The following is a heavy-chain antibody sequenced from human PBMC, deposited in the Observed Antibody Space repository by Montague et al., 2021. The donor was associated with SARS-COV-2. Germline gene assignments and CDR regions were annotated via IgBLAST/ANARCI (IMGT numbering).Heavy chain of an antibody. Sequence: SLRLSCAASGFTFSSYGMHWVRQAPGKGLEWVAVIWYDGSNKYYADSVKGRFTISRDNSKNTLYLQMNSLRAEDTAVYYCAGDPTDYGEYVSGYYYGMDVWGQGTTVTVSS. D-gene: IGHD4-17*01. CDR3: AGDPTDYGEYVSGYYYGMDV. CDR1: GFTFSSYG. J-gene: IGHJ6*02. CDR2: IWYDGSNK. V-gene: IGHV3-33*01.